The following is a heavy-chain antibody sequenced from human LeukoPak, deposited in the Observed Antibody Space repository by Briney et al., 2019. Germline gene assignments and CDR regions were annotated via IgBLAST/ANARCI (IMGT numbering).Heavy chain of an antibody. CDR2: IRYDGSNK. CDR3: ARKGPRSGPYDWFDP. Sequence: GGSLRLSCAASGFTFSSYGMHWVRQAPGKGLEWVAFIRYDGSNKYSADSVKGRFTISRDNSKITLYLQMSSLRPDDTALYYCARKGPRSGPYDWFDPWGQRTLVTVSS. V-gene: IGHV3-30*02. J-gene: IGHJ5*02. CDR1: GFTFSSYG. D-gene: IGHD3-10*01.